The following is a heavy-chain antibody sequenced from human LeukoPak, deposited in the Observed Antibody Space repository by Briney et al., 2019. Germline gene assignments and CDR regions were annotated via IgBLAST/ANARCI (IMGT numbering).Heavy chain of an antibody. CDR1: GFTFDDYG. Sequence: PGGSLRLSCAASGFTFDDYGMSWVRQAPGKGLEWVSGINWHGGSTGYADSVKGRFTISRDNAKNSLYLQMNSLRAEDTALYYCARGQACGGDCYENFDYWGQGTLVTVSS. V-gene: IGHV3-20*04. CDR2: INWHGGST. CDR3: ARGQACGGDCYENFDY. J-gene: IGHJ4*02. D-gene: IGHD2-21*02.